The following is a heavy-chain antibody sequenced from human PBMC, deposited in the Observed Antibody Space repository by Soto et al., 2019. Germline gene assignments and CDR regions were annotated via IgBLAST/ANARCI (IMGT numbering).Heavy chain of an antibody. CDR2: RSSAGSNK. V-gene: IGHV3-30*18. CDR3: AKERPGIAVAGPLDY. Sequence: QVQLVESGGGVVQPGRSLRLSCAASGFTVSSYGMHWVRRSPGKGLEWVAVRSSAGSNKYYADSVKGRFTISRDNSKNTLYLQMNSMRAEDTAVYYCAKERPGIAVAGPLDYWGQGTLVNVSS. J-gene: IGHJ4*02. CDR1: GFTVSSYG. D-gene: IGHD6-19*01.